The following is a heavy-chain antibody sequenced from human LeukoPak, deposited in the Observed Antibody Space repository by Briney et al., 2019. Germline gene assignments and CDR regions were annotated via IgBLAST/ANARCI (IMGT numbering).Heavy chain of an antibody. Sequence: SSETLSLTCTVSGVSISPYYWNWIRQPPGKGLEWIGYIYYSGSTNYNPSLKSRVTISVDTSKNQFSLKLSSVTAADTAVYYCARVRVAVAGIDYWGQGTLVTVSS. CDR2: IYYSGST. D-gene: IGHD6-19*01. V-gene: IGHV4-59*01. CDR3: ARVRVAVAGIDY. CDR1: GVSISPYY. J-gene: IGHJ4*02.